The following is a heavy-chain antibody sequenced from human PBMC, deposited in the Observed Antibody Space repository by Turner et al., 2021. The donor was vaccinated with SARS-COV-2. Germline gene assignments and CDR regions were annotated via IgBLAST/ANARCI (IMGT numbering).Heavy chain of an antibody. Sequence: QVQLVESGGGVVQPGRSLRLSCAASGFTFSSFDMHWVRQAPGKGLAWVAFSSFDGSNTHYTDAVKGRFTISRDSSKNTLYLQMASLRTEDTAVYYCAKEGAENYYFDCWGQGTLVTVSS. J-gene: IGHJ4*02. D-gene: IGHD1-7*01. CDR3: AKEGAENYYFDC. V-gene: IGHV3-30*18. CDR2: SSFDGSNT. CDR1: GFTFSSFD.